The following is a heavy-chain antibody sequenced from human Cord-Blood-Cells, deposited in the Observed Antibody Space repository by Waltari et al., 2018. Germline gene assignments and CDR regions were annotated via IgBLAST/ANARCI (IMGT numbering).Heavy chain of an antibody. CDR1: GFSLSNARMG. V-gene: IGHV2-26*01. D-gene: IGHD3-3*02. CDR2: IFSNDEK. J-gene: IGHJ4*02. Sequence: QVTLKESGPVLVKPTETLTLTCIVSGFSLSNARMGVSWIRQPPGKALEWLAHIFSNDEKSYSTSLKSRLTISKDTSKSQVVLTMTNMDPVDTATYYCARIIRRPLLADYWGQGTLVTVSS. CDR3: ARIIRRPLLADY.